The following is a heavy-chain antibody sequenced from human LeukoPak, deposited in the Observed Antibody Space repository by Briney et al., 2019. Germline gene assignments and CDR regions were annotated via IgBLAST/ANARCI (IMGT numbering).Heavy chain of an antibody. CDR1: GGSISSYY. CDR2: IYYSGST. CDR3: ARHLYYYDSSGYRDAFDI. D-gene: IGHD3-22*01. V-gene: IGHV4-59*08. J-gene: IGHJ3*02. Sequence: SETLSLTCTVSGGSISSYYWSWIRQPPGKGLEWIGYIYYSGSTNYNPSLKSRATISVDTSKNQFSLKLSSVTAADTAVYYCARHLYYYDSSGYRDAFDIWGQGTMVTVSS.